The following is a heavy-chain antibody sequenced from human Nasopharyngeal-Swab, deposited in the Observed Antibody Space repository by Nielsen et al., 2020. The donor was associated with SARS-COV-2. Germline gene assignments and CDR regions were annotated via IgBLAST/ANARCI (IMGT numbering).Heavy chain of an antibody. CDR2: ISSSSSYI. CDR3: AKEHSIVVVPAATDRYGMDV. J-gene: IGHJ6*02. D-gene: IGHD2-2*01. CDR1: GFTFSSYS. Sequence: GESLKISCAASGFTFSSYSMNWVRQAPGKGLEWVSSISSSSSYIYYADSVKGRFTISRDNSKNTLYLQMNSLRAEDTAVYYCAKEHSIVVVPAATDRYGMDVWGQGTTVTVSS. V-gene: IGHV3-21*04.